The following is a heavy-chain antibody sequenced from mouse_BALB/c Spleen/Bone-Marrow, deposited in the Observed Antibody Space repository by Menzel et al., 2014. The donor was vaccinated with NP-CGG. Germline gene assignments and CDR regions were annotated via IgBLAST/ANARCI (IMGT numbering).Heavy chain of an antibody. CDR2: ICSGSSST. J-gene: IGHJ2*01. D-gene: IGHD3-2*02. CDR1: GFTFSSYG. V-gene: IGHV5-6*02. Sequence: DVMLVESGGDLARPGGSLKLSCEASGFTFSSYGMYWVRQTPGKGLEWVAAICSGSSSTYYPHSVKGRVTISRDNAKSTLYLQMSSLNSEDTAMYYCTRRPHQAKSYFDCWGQGTTLTVSS. CDR3: TRRPHQAKSYFDC.